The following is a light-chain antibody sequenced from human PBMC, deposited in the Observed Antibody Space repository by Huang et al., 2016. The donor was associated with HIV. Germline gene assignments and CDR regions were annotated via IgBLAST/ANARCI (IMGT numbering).Light chain of an antibody. V-gene: IGKV3-11*01. CDR3: QHRGT. Sequence: ELVLTQSPATLSLSPGDTATLSCRASQSMSDYFAWSQQKPGQAPRLLIIGASNRATGIPPRFSGSGSGTDFTLTISSLEPDDFAVYYCQHRGTFGQGTKVEVK. J-gene: IGKJ1*01. CDR1: QSMSDY. CDR2: GAS.